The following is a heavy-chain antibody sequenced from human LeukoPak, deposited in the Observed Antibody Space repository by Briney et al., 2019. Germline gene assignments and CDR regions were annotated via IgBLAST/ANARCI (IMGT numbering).Heavy chain of an antibody. CDR1: GGSFSGYY. D-gene: IGHD2-8*01. J-gene: IGHJ3*02. CDR3: AKDQSAVYTDAFDM. V-gene: IGHV3-11*01. CDR2: IDSRSSTI. Sequence: PSETLSLTCAVYGGSFSGYYWSWIRQPPGKGLEWVAYIDSRSSTIYYADSVKGRFTISRDNSKNTLYLQMNSLRAEDTAVYYCAKDQSAVYTDAFDMWGQGTMVTVSS.